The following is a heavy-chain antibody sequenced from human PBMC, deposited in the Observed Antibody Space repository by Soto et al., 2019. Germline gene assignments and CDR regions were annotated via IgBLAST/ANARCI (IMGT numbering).Heavy chain of an antibody. V-gene: IGHV3-48*03. CDR1: GFTFSSYE. Sequence: TGGSLRLSCAASGFTFSSYEMNWVRQAPGKGLEWVSYISSSGSTIYYADSVKGRFTISRDNAKNSLYLQMNSLRAEDTAVYYCARTSFRIAAAGPRWFDPWGQGTLVTVSS. D-gene: IGHD6-13*01. CDR2: ISSSGSTI. J-gene: IGHJ5*02. CDR3: ARTSFRIAAAGPRWFDP.